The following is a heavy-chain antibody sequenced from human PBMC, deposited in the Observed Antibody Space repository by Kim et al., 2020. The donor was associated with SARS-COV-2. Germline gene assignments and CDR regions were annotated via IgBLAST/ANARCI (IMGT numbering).Heavy chain of an antibody. D-gene: IGHD3-3*01. J-gene: IGHJ4*02. CDR1: GGSISSGGYY. Sequence: SETLSLTCTVSGGSISSGGYYWSWIRQHPGKGLEWIGYIYYSGSTYYNPSLKSRVTISVDTSKNQFSLKLSSVTAADTAVYYCARVGGFLEWYPFDYWGQGTLVTVSS. CDR3: ARVGGFLEWYPFDY. CDR2: IYYSGST. V-gene: IGHV4-31*03.